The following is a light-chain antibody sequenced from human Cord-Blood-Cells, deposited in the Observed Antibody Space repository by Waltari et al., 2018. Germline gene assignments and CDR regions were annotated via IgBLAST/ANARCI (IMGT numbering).Light chain of an antibody. CDR1: SSDVGGYNY. V-gene: IGLV2-8*01. CDR2: EVS. Sequence: QSALTQPPSASGSPGQSVTISCTGTSSDVGGYNYFSWYQQHPGKAPKLMIYEVSKRPSGVPDRFSGSKSGNTASLTVSGLQAEDEADYYCSSYAGSTLFGGGTKLTVL. J-gene: IGLJ3*02. CDR3: SSYAGSTL.